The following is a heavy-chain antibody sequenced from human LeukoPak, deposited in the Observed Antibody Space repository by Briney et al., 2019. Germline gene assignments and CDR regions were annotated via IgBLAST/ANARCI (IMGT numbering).Heavy chain of an antibody. Sequence: GASVKVSCKASGYTFTGYYMHWVRQAPGQGLEWMGWINPNSGGTNYAQKSQGRVTMTRDTSISTAYMELSRLGSDDTAVYYCARLSHHSSGWYGGWFDPWGQGTLVTVSS. CDR1: GYTFTGYY. CDR2: INPNSGGT. D-gene: IGHD6-19*01. V-gene: IGHV1-2*02. J-gene: IGHJ5*02. CDR3: ARLSHHSSGWYGGWFDP.